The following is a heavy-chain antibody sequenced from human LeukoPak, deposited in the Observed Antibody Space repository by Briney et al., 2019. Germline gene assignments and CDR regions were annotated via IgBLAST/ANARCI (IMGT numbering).Heavy chain of an antibody. V-gene: IGHV4-30-4*01. J-gene: IGHJ3*02. CDR1: GESISSGDYY. CDR2: IYYSGST. CDR3: AREWVGATPSAFDI. D-gene: IGHD1-26*01. Sequence: SQTLSLTCTVSGESISSGDYYRSWIRQPPGKGLEWIGYIYYSGSTYYNPSLKSRVTISVDTSKNQFSLKLSSVTAADTAVYYCAREWVGATPSAFDIWGQGTMVTVSS.